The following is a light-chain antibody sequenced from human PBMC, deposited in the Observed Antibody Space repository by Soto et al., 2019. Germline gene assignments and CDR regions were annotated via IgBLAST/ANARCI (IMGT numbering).Light chain of an antibody. J-gene: IGKJ4*01. Sequence: DIQMTQSPSSLSASVGDRVTITCRASQSISTYLHWYQQKPGKAPNLLIYAASTLQSGVPSRFSGSGSGTDFTLTISSLQPEDFGVYFCQQYDNWPLTFGGGTKVDIK. V-gene: IGKV1-39*01. CDR3: QQYDNWPLT. CDR2: AAS. CDR1: QSISTY.